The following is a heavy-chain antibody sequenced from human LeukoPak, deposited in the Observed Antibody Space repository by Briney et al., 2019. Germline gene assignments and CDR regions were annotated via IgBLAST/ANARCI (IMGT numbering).Heavy chain of an antibody. Sequence: GGSLRLSCAASGFTSSSYAMHWVRQAPGKGLEWVAVISYDGSNKYYADSVKGQFTISRDNSKNTLYLQMNSLRAEDTAVYYCAREDSGSYRNYFDYWGQGTLVTVSS. CDR3: AREDSGSYRNYFDY. J-gene: IGHJ4*02. D-gene: IGHD1-26*01. CDR2: ISYDGSNK. CDR1: GFTSSSYA. V-gene: IGHV3-30-3*01.